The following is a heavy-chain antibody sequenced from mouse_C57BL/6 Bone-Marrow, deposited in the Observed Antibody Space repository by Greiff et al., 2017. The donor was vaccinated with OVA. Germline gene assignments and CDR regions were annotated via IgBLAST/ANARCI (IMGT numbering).Heavy chain of an antibody. CDR2: ISNGGGST. CDR3: ARRNLIYYYAMDY. V-gene: IGHV5-12*01. CDR1: GFTFSDYY. Sequence: DVKLVESGGGLVQPGGSLKLSCAASGFTFSDYYMYWVRQTPEKRLEWVAYISNGGGSTYYPDTVKGRFTISRDNAKNTLYLQMSRLKSEDTAMYYCARRNLIYYYAMDYWGQGTSVTVSS. J-gene: IGHJ4*01.